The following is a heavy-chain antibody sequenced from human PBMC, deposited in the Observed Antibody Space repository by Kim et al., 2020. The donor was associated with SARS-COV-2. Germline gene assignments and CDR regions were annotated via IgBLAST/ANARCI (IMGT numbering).Heavy chain of an antibody. D-gene: IGHD6-6*01. CDR2: IKSKTDGGTT. CDR1: GFTFSNAW. J-gene: IGHJ6*02. Sequence: GGSLRLSCAASGFTFSNAWMSWVRQAPGKGLEWVGRIKSKTDGGTTDYAAPVKGRFTISRDDSKNTLYLQMNSLKTEDTAVYYCLSSSSISYYYYGMDVWGQGTTVTVSS. CDR3: LSSSSISYYYYGMDV. V-gene: IGHV3-15*01.